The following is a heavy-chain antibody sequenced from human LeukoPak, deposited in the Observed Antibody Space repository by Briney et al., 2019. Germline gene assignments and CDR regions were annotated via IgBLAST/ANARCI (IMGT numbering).Heavy chain of an antibody. CDR1: GFTFSSYA. D-gene: IGHD3-22*01. J-gene: IGHJ4*02. CDR3: AKDGHYYDSSGYSPSYYFDY. Sequence: PGGSLRLSCAASGFTFSSYAMSWVRQAPGKGLEWVSAISGSGGSTYYADSVKGRFTISRDNSKNTLYLQMNSLRAEDTAVYYCAKDGHYYDSSGYSPSYYFDYWGQGTLVTVSS. V-gene: IGHV3-23*01. CDR2: ISGSGGST.